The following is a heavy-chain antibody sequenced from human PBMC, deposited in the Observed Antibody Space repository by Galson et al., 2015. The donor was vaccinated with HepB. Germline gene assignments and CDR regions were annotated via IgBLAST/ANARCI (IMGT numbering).Heavy chain of an antibody. D-gene: IGHD6-19*01. Sequence: SVKVSCKASGYTFTSYAMHWVRQAPGQRLEWMGWINAGNGNTKYSQKFQGRVTITRDTSASTAYMELSSLRSEDTAVYYCARDGEEWQWLVRRPYYYGMDVWGQGTTVTVSS. V-gene: IGHV1-3*01. CDR2: INAGNGNT. J-gene: IGHJ6*02. CDR1: GYTFTSYA. CDR3: ARDGEEWQWLVRRPYYYGMDV.